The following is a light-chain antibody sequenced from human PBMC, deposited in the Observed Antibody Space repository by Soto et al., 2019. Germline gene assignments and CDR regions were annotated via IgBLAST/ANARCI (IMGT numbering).Light chain of an antibody. CDR3: QQYGRYSRT. Sequence: DIQMTQSPSTLSASVGDRVTITCRASQNISRWLAWYKQKAGKIPELLIYDGSSLDSGVPIRFRGSGSGTEFTLTISSLQADDFATYYCQQYGRYSRTFGQGTKVDIK. CDR1: QNISRW. CDR2: DGS. J-gene: IGKJ1*01. V-gene: IGKV1-5*01.